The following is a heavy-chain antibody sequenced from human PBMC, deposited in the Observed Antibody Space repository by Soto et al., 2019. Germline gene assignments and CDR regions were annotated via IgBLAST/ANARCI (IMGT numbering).Heavy chain of an antibody. CDR2: IIPIFGTA. V-gene: IGHV1-69*01. J-gene: IGHJ4*02. CDR1: GGTCSSYA. CDR3: SRATTDLAAREYYFDY. D-gene: IGHD6-6*01. Sequence: QVQLVQSGAEVKKPGSSVKVSCKASGGTCSSYAISWVRKAPGQVLEWMGGIIPIFGTANYAQKFQGRVTITADESTSTAYMELSSLRSEDTAVYYCSRATTDLAAREYYFDYWGQGTLVTVSS.